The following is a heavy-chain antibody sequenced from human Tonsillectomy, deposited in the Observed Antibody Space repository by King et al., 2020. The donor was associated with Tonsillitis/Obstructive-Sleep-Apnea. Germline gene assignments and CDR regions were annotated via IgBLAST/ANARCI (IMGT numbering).Heavy chain of an antibody. Sequence: VQLVESGGGLVQPGGSLRLSCAASGFTFSNYWMSWVRQAPGKGLEWVANIKQDGREKYYVDSVKGRFTISRDNSKKSLYLHMNSLRAEDTAVYYCARDLNDFWSGAIDYWGQGTLVTVSS. CDR1: GFTFSNYW. D-gene: IGHD3-3*01. V-gene: IGHV3-7*01. J-gene: IGHJ4*02. CDR3: ARDLNDFWSGAIDY. CDR2: IKQDGREK.